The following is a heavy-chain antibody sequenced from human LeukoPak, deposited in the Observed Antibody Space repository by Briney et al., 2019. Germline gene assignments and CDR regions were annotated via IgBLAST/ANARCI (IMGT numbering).Heavy chain of an antibody. V-gene: IGHV1-8*03. J-gene: IGHJ4*02. CDR2: MNPNSGNT. D-gene: IGHD3-10*01. CDR1: GYTFTSYD. Sequence: ASVKVSCKASGYTFTSYDINWVRQATGQGLEWMGWMNPNSGNTGYAQKFQGRVTITRNTSISTAYMELSSLRSEDTAVYYCARDQDYYGSGSYHRLDTTGLDYWGQGTLVTVSS. CDR3: ARDQDYYGSGSYHRLDTTGLDY.